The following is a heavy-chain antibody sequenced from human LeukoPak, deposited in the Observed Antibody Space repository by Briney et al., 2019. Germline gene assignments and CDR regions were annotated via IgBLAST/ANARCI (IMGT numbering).Heavy chain of an antibody. CDR2: SRYKARSYTT. CDR3: GRIAINANNGMDV. Sequence: GGSLRLSCAASVFNFSDHYIDWVRQAPGRGLEGVGRSRYKARSYTTEYDASVEGKVHISRDVSESSMYLQMNSLRTEDTAVYYCGRIAINANNGMDVWGQGTTVTVSS. CDR1: VFNFSDHY. V-gene: IGHV3-72*01. D-gene: IGHD1/OR15-1a*01. J-gene: IGHJ6*02.